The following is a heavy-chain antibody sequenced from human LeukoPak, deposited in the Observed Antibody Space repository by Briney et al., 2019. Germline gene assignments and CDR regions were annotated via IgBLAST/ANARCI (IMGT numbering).Heavy chain of an antibody. J-gene: IGHJ4*02. CDR2: MYYTGST. CDR3: ARDHMVRGVPFDY. CDR1: GDSISSYY. V-gene: IGHV4-59*12. Sequence: SETLSLTCTVSGDSISSYYWSWIRQPPGKGLEWIGYMYYTGSTTYNPSLKSRVIMSVDTSKNQLSLKLSSVTAADTAVYYCARDHMVRGVPFDYWGQGTLVTVSS. D-gene: IGHD3-10*01.